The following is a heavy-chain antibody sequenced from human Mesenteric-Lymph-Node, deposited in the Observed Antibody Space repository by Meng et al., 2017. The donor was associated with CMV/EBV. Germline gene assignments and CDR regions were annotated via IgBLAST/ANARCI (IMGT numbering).Heavy chain of an antibody. CDR3: ARDAGTGYSSGWYLGMYYYYYGMDV. J-gene: IGHJ6*02. Sequence: GESLKISCAASGFTFSTYAMNWVRQAPGKGLQWVAVVYSGGIHTYYEESVKGRFTISRDNSKNTLYLQMNSLRAEDTAVYYCARDAGTGYSSGWYLGMYYYYYGMDVWGQGTTVTVSS. CDR1: GFTFSTYA. D-gene: IGHD6-19*01. CDR2: VYSGGIHT. V-gene: IGHV3-23*03.